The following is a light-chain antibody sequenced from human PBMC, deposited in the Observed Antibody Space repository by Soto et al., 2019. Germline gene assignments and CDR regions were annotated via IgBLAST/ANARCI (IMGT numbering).Light chain of an antibody. CDR2: DNT. CDR1: SSNIGAGFD. J-gene: IGLJ1*01. Sequence: QSVLTQPPSVSGAPGQRVTISCTGSSSNIGAGFDVHWYQQLPGTAPKLLIFDNTNRPSGVPDRFSGSKSGTSASLAITGLQAEDEADYYCSSYRRSNTLVFGIGTKLTVL. V-gene: IGLV1-40*01. CDR3: SSYRRSNTLV.